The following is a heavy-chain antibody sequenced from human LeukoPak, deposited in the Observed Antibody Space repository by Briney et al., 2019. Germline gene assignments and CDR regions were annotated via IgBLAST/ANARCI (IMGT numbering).Heavy chain of an antibody. CDR2: IYYSGST. D-gene: IGHD5-24*01. Sequence: PSETLSLTCTVSGGSISSYYWSWIRQPPGKGLEWIGYIYYSGSTNYNPSLKSRVTISVDTSKNQFSLKLSSVTAADTAVYYCAFSSVGDGYNAFDYWGQGTLVTVSS. J-gene: IGHJ4*02. CDR1: GGSISSYY. V-gene: IGHV4-59*08. CDR3: AFSSVGDGYNAFDY.